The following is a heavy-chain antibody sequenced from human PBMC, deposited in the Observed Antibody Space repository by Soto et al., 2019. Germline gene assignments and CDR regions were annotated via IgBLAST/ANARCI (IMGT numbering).Heavy chain of an antibody. CDR3: AKRCSSTSCRHDAFDI. D-gene: IGHD2-2*01. Sequence: EVQLLESGGGLVQPGGSLRLSCAASGFTFSSYAMSWVRQAPGKGLEWVSAISGSGGSTYYADSVKGRFTISRDNSKNTLYLQMSILRAEDTAVYYCAKRCSSTSCRHDAFDIWGQGTMVTVSS. CDR2: ISGSGGST. J-gene: IGHJ3*02. V-gene: IGHV3-23*01. CDR1: GFTFSSYA.